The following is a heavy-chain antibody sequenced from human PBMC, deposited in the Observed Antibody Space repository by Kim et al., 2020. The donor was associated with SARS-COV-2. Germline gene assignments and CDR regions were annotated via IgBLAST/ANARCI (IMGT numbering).Heavy chain of an antibody. Sequence: NSNPYLKSRVTISVDTSKNQFSLKLSSVTAADTAVYYCARASSGYDFFDYWGQGTLVTVSS. J-gene: IGHJ4*02. D-gene: IGHD5-12*01. CDR3: ARASSGYDFFDY. V-gene: IGHV4-59*01.